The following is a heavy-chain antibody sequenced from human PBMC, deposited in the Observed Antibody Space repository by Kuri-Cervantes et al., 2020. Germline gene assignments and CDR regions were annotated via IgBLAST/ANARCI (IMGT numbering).Heavy chain of an antibody. V-gene: IGHV3-43D*03. CDR3: AKGIGQYSSSFPDY. Sequence: GGSLRLSCAASGFTFDDYAMHWVRQAPGKGLEWVSLISWDGGSTYYADSVKGRFTISRDNSKNSLYLQMNSLTTEDTAFYYCAKGIGQYSSSFPDYWGQGTLVTVSS. D-gene: IGHD6-6*01. CDR1: GFTFDDYA. CDR2: ISWDGGST. J-gene: IGHJ4*02.